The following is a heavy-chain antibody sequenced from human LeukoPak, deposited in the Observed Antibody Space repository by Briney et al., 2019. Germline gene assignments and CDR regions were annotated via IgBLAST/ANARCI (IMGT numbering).Heavy chain of an antibody. D-gene: IGHD6-19*01. Sequence: ASVKVSCKASGYTFGNYYMHWVRQAPGQGLEWMGIINPSGGSTTYAHKFQGRVTMTRDTSTSTVYMDLSSLRSEDTAMYYCARAVAATFDYWGQGTLVTVSS. CDR2: INPSGGST. CDR3: ARAVAATFDY. J-gene: IGHJ4*02. V-gene: IGHV1-46*01. CDR1: GYTFGNYY.